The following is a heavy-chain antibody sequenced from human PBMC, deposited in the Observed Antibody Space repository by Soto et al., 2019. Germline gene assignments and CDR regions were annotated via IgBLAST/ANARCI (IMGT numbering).Heavy chain of an antibody. J-gene: IGHJ4*02. CDR3: ARDPGGYSGSYYYFDY. V-gene: IGHV3-21*01. D-gene: IGHD1-26*01. Sequence: GGSLRLSCAASGFTFSYYTMNWFRQAPGKGLEWVSSISSSSSYIYYAGSLKGRFSISRDNAKNSLYLQMNSLRAEDTAVYYCARDPGGYSGSYYYFDYWGQGTLVTVSS. CDR2: ISSSSSYI. CDR1: GFTFSYYT.